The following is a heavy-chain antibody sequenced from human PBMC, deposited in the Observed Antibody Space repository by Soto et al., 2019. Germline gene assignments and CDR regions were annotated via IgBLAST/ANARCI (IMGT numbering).Heavy chain of an antibody. J-gene: IGHJ5*02. CDR3: ARDSSGWWNWFDP. Sequence: GGSLRLSCAASGFTLSDYYMSWIRQAPGKGLEWVSYISSSGSTIYYADSVKGRFTISRDNAKNSLYLQMNSLRAEDTAVYYSARDSSGWWNWFDPWGQRTLVTVSS. V-gene: IGHV3-11*01. CDR2: ISSSGSTI. D-gene: IGHD6-19*01. CDR1: GFTLSDYY.